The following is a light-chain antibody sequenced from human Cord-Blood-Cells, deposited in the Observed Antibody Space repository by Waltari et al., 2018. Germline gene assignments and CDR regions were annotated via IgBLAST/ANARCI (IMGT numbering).Light chain of an antibody. Sequence: EIVMTQSPATLSVSPGERATLSCRASQSVSSCLAWYQQEPGQAPRLLIYGASTRATGSPSRFSGSGSGTEFTLTISSLQSEDFAVYYCQQYNNWPQTFGQGTKLEIK. CDR3: QQYNNWPQT. J-gene: IGKJ2*01. CDR2: GAS. CDR1: QSVSSC. V-gene: IGKV3-15*01.